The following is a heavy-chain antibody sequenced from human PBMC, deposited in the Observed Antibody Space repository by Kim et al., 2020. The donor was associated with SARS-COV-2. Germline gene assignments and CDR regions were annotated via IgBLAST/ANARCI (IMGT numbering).Heavy chain of an antibody. Sequence: FADSVKGRFTISRDNAKNSLYLQMNSMRAEDTALYYCAKDEHYYYYGMDVWGQGTTVTVSS. J-gene: IGHJ6*02. CDR3: AKDEHYYYYGMDV. V-gene: IGHV3-9*01.